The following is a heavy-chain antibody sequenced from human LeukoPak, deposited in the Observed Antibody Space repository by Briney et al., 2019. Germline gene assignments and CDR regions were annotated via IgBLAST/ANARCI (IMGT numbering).Heavy chain of an antibody. CDR2: ISYRGST. D-gene: IGHD5-12*01. CDR3: ARLTYDERGSDLFDY. Sequence: SETLSLTCTVSGASVGTSPYYWSWIRQPPGKGLEYIGYISYRGSTYYNPSLNSRVTISVDTSENQFSLRLNYVTAADTAVYYCARLTYDERGSDLFDYWGQGTLVTVSS. J-gene: IGHJ4*02. V-gene: IGHV4-61*01. CDR1: GASVGTSPYY.